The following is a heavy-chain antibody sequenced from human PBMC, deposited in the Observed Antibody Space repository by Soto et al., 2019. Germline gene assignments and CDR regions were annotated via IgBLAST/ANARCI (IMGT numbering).Heavy chain of an antibody. CDR2: IYYSGST. D-gene: IGHD1-1*01. CDR3: ARDRRTTYNWNDQYYYYGMDV. J-gene: IGHJ6*02. Sequence: SETLSLTCTVSGGSISSYYWIWIRQPPGKGLEWIGYIYYSGSTNYNPSLKSRVTISVDTSKNQFSLKLSSVTAADTAVYYCARDRRTTYNWNDQYYYYGMDVWGQGTTVTVS. V-gene: IGHV4-59*01. CDR1: GGSISSYY.